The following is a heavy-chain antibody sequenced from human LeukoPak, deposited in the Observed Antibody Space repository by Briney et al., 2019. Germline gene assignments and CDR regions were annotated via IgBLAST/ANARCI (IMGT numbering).Heavy chain of an antibody. Sequence: SETLSLTCTVSGGSISSSSYYWGWIRQPPGKGLEWIGSIYYSGSTYYNPSLKSRVTISVDTSKNQFSLKLSSVTAADTAVYYCARVPDGSTEFEYWGQGTLVTVSS. D-gene: IGHD1-26*01. CDR2: IYYSGST. J-gene: IGHJ4*02. V-gene: IGHV4-39*07. CDR1: GGSISSSSYY. CDR3: ARVPDGSTEFEY.